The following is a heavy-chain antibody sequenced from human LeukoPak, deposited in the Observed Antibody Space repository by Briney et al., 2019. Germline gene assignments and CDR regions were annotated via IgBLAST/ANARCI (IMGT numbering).Heavy chain of an antibody. D-gene: IGHD1-1*01. J-gene: IGHJ4*02. Sequence: GASVKVSCKASGYTFSTYYMHWVRQAPEQGLESMGVINPSGGSTSYAQRFQGRVTMTRDTSTSTFYMELSSLRSEDTAVYYCARHSLPGTTPFDYWGQGTLVTVSS. CDR1: GYTFSTYY. CDR2: INPSGGST. V-gene: IGHV1-46*01. CDR3: ARHSLPGTTPFDY.